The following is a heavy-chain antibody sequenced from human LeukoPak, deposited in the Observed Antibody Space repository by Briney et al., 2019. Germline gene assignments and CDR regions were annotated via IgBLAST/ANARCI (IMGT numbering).Heavy chain of an antibody. J-gene: IGHJ4*02. V-gene: IGHV4-39*01. CDR2: IYYSGST. CDR3: ARHNPDITMVRGVYFDY. Sequence: ASETLSLTCTVSGGSISSSSYYWGWIRQPPGKGLEWIGSIYYSGSTYYNLSLKSRVTISVDTSKNQFSLKLSSVTAADTAVYYCARHNPDITMVRGVYFDYWGQGTLVTVSS. D-gene: IGHD3-10*01. CDR1: GGSISSSSYY.